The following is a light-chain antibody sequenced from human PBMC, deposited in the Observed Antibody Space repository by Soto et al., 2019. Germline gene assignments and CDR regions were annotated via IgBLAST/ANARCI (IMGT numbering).Light chain of an antibody. CDR1: QSVTTN. CDR2: GAS. J-gene: IGKJ4*01. V-gene: IGKV3-15*01. Sequence: DILMTQSPASLSVSPGERATLSCRASQSVTTNVAWYQQKSGQPPRLLIYGASTRATGITDRFSGSGSGTAFTLTISSLQSDDSAVYYCQQYNRWPPLTFGGGTQVEIK. CDR3: QQYNRWPPLT.